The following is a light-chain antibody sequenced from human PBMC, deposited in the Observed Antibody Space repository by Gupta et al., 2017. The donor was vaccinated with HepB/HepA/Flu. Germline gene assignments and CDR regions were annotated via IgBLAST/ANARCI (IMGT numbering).Light chain of an antibody. CDR2: AAS. J-gene: IGKJ4*01. CDR3: QQTDSEPLT. CDR1: QNIVTY. V-gene: IGKV1-39*01. Sequence: DIQMTQSLSSLSASVGDRVTITCRASQNIVTYLNWYQQKPWKGPKLLIFAASNVQSGVPSRVRGSGSGTDFRLTISSLQPEDFATDDCQQTDSEPLTFGGGSKVEVK.